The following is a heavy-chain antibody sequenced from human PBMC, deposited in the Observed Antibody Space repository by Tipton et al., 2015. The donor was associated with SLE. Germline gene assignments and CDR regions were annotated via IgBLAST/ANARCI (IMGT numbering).Heavy chain of an antibody. V-gene: IGHV4-59*12. CDR2: IYYSGST. CDR3: ARDLTGLGFDY. CDR1: GGSISSYY. D-gene: IGHD1-20*01. J-gene: IGHJ4*02. Sequence: TLSLTCTVSGGSISSYYWSWIRQPPGKGLEWIGYIYYSGSTNYNPSLKSRVTISVDTSKSQFSLKLSSVTAADTAVYYCARDLTGLGFDYWGQGTLVTVSS.